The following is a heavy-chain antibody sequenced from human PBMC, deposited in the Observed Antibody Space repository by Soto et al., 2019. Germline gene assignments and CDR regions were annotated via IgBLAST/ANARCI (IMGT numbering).Heavy chain of an antibody. CDR2: ISAYNGNT. V-gene: IGHV1-18*01. J-gene: IGHJ4*02. D-gene: IGHD3-3*01. CDR1: GGTFSRYT. CDR3: ARDRASGYYGNFDY. Sequence: GASVKVSCKASGGTFSRYTISWVRQAPGQGLEWMGWISAYNGNTNYAQKLQGRVTMTTDTSTSTAYMELRSLRSDDTAVYYCARDRASGYYGNFDYWGQGTLVTVSS.